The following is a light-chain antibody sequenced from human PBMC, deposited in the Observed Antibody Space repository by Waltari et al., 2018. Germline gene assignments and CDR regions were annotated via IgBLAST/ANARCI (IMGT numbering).Light chain of an antibody. Sequence: QSALTQPASVSGSPGQSITISCAGTAKHVGNYNLVSWYQQHPGKAPQLIIYEVTKRPSGVSNRFSASKSGIAASLTISGLQAEDEAEYYCFSYAGRFSFVFGTGTQVTV. CDR1: AKHVGNYNL. CDR2: EVT. J-gene: IGLJ1*01. V-gene: IGLV2-23*02. CDR3: FSYAGRFSFV.